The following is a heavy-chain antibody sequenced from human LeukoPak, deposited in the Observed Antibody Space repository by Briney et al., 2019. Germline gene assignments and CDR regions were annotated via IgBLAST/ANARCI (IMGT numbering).Heavy chain of an antibody. CDR3: ARVAASSYYFDY. CDR1: AFSFSSYS. CDR2: TSYDVSNK. D-gene: IGHD2-15*01. J-gene: IGHJ4*02. V-gene: IGHV3-30-3*01. Sequence: PGRSLRLSCAASAFSFSSYSMHWVRHVPGKLLEWVAVTSYDVSNKYYADSVKGRFTISRDNSKNTLYLQMNSLRAEDTAVYYCARVAASSYYFDYWGQGTLVTVSS.